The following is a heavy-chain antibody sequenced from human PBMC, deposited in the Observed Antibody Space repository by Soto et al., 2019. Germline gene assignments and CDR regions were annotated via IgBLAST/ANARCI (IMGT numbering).Heavy chain of an antibody. V-gene: IGHV1-3*01. D-gene: IGHD2-15*01. CDR1: GYTFTRYT. J-gene: IGHJ5*02. CDR2: INPDNGNT. CDR3: ERGIATGQLVH. Sequence: ASVKVSCKASGYTFTRYTMNWVRQAPGQRHEWMGWINPDNGNTKSSQKFQDRVIITRDTSARTAYMDLSSLRSEETDVYYCERGIATGQLVHWGQGNRVTVSS.